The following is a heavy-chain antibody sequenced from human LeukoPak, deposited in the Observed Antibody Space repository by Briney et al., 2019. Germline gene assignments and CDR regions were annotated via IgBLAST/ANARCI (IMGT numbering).Heavy chain of an antibody. Sequence: ASVKVSCKASGGAFSSYAIRWVRKAPGQGLEWMGGIIPIFGTANYAQKFQGRVTITTDESTSTAYMELSSLRSEDTAVYYCARSYYDSSGFSPWGQGTLVTVSS. CDR2: IIPIFGTA. CDR3: ARSYYDSSGFSP. CDR1: GGAFSSYA. D-gene: IGHD3-22*01. J-gene: IGHJ5*02. V-gene: IGHV1-69*05.